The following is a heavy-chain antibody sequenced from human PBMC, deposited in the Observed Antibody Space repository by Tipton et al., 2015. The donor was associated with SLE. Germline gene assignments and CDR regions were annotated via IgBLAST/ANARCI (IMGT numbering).Heavy chain of an antibody. CDR2: ISWNSGNM. V-gene: IGHV3-9*01. CDR3: AKDIAHIASRGNCFDP. J-gene: IGHJ5*02. D-gene: IGHD6-13*01. Sequence: SLRLSCAASGFTFSEYAMHWVRQAPGKGLEWVSGISWNSGNMDYADSVKGRFTISRDNDKNSLYLQMNSLRAEDTSFYYCAKDIAHIASRGNCFDPWDQGTLVTVPS. CDR1: GFTFSEYA.